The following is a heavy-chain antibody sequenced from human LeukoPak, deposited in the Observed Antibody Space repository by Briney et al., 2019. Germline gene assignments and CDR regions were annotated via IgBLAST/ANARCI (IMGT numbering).Heavy chain of an antibody. V-gene: IGHV1-18*01. CDR3: ARDRPYYYDSSGYYPLGAFDI. CDR1: GYPFTTYV. J-gene: IGHJ3*02. D-gene: IGHD3-22*01. CDR2: ISAYNGNT. Sequence: ASVTASCKTSGYPFTTYVISWVRQAPGQGLEWMGWISAYNGNTKYAQKFQGRVTMTTDTSTTTAYMELMSLRSDDTAVYYCARDRPYYYDSSGYYPLGAFDIWGQGTMVTVSS.